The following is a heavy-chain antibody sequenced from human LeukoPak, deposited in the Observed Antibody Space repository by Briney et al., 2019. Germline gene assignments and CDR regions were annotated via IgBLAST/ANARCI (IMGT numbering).Heavy chain of an antibody. CDR3: ARDYDTSGSYFDFFDY. V-gene: IGHV3-7*01. Sequence: PGGSLRLSCAASGFTFSSYGMHWVRQAPGKGLEWVANIKQDGSEKYYVGSVKGRFTISRDNSKNAFLQMNSLRAEDTAVYYCARDYDTSGSYFDFFDYWGQGTLVTVSS. J-gene: IGHJ4*02. CDR2: IKQDGSEK. CDR1: GFTFSSYG. D-gene: IGHD3-22*01.